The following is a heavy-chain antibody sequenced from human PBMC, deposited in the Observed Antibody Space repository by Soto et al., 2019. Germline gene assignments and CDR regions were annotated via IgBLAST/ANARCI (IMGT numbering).Heavy chain of an antibody. J-gene: IGHJ6*02. D-gene: IGHD3-3*01. Sequence: ASVKVSCKASGYTFTGYYMHWVRQAPGQGLEWMGWINPNSGGTNYAQKFQGRVTMTRDTSISTAYMELSRLRSDDTAVYYCARAGLRFLEWLPLFYYGMDVWGQGTTVTV. CDR1: GYTFTGYY. V-gene: IGHV1-2*02. CDR2: INPNSGGT. CDR3: ARAGLRFLEWLPLFYYGMDV.